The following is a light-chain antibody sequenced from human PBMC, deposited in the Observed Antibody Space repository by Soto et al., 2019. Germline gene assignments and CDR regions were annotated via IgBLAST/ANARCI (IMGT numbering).Light chain of an antibody. CDR2: AAS. J-gene: IGKJ5*01. Sequence: IQLTQSPSSLSASVGDRVTITCRASQGINSYLAWYQQKPWKAPKLLIYAASTLQGGVPSMFSGSGSGTDFTLTISSLQPEDFASYYCRKNNSYPITFGQGTRLEI. CDR1: QGINSY. CDR3: RKNNSYPIT. V-gene: IGKV1-9*01.